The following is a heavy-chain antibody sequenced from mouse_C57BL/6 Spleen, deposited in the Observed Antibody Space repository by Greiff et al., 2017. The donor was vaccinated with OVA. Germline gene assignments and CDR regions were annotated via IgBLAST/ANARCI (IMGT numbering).Heavy chain of an antibody. Sequence: QVQLQQPGAELVRPGTSVKLSCKASGYTFTSYWMHWVKQRPGQGLEWIGVIDPSDSYTNYNQKFKGKATLTVDTSSSTAYMQLSSLTSEDSAVYYCAAYYGFAYWGQGTLVTVSA. CDR2: IDPSDSYT. CDR1: GYTFTSYW. J-gene: IGHJ3*01. CDR3: AAYYGFAY. D-gene: IGHD1-1*01. V-gene: IGHV1-59*01.